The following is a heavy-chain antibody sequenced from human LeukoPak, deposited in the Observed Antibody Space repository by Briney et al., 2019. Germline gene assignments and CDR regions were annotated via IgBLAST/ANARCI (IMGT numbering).Heavy chain of an antibody. CDR1: GFTFSSYA. Sequence: GGSLRLSCAASGFTFSSYAMSWVRQAPGKGLEWASAISGSGGSTYYADSVKGRFTISRDNSKNTLYLQMNSLRAEDTAIYYCARAKRETSTRPWTSGMDVWGQGTTVTVSS. CDR2: ISGSGGST. V-gene: IGHV3-23*01. CDR3: ARAKRETSTRPWTSGMDV. J-gene: IGHJ6*02. D-gene: IGHD3/OR15-3a*01.